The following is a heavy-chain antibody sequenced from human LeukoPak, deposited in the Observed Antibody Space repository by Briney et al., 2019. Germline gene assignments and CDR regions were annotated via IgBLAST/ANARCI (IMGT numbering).Heavy chain of an antibody. J-gene: IGHJ4*02. D-gene: IGHD1-26*01. V-gene: IGHV1-69*04. Sequence: SVKVSCKASGGTFSSYAISWVRQAPGQGLEWMGRIIPILGIANYAQKFQGRVTITTDESTSTAYMELSSLRSEDTAVYYCARDRGMRSGSYYFDYWGQGTLVTVSS. CDR3: ARDRGMRSGSYYFDY. CDR1: GGTFSSYA. CDR2: IIPILGIA.